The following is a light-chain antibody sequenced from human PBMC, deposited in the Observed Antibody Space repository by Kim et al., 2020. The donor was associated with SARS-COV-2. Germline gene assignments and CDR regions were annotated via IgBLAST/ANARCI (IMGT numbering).Light chain of an antibody. CDR3: QVWDTASYQYV. Sequence: SYELTRPPSVSVAPGKTASITCGGNNIGFKSVYWYQQKPGQAPVMVIYYDSDRPSGIPERFSGSNSGNTATLTINRVEAEDEADYFCQVWDTASYQYVFASGTKVTVL. CDR1: NIGFKS. J-gene: IGLJ1*01. CDR2: YDS. V-gene: IGLV3-21*04.